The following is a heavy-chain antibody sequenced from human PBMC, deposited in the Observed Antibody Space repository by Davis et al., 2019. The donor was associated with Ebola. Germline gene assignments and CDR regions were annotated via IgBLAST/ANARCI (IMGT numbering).Heavy chain of an antibody. CDR3: ARVRYSSSWGLFDP. CDR1: GFTFSSYS. V-gene: IGHV3-74*01. D-gene: IGHD6-13*01. Sequence: GESLKISCAASGFTFSSYSMNWVRQAPGKGLVWVSRINSDGSSTSYADSVKGRFTISRDNAKNTLYLQMNNLRAEDTAVYYCARVRYSSSWGLFDPWGQGTLVTVSS. CDR2: INSDGSST. J-gene: IGHJ5*02.